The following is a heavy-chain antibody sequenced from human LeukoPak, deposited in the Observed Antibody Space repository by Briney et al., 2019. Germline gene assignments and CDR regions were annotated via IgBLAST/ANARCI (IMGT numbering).Heavy chain of an antibody. D-gene: IGHD5-12*01. J-gene: IGHJ4*02. Sequence: SETLSLTCIVSGGSINRHFWSWIRQPAGKGLEWLGRVHTTGSTNYNPSLKSRVTMSIDTSKNQVSLKMSSVTAADTAAYYCAGIPDDNGYPYYFDYWGQGTLVTVSS. CDR1: GGSINRHF. CDR2: VHTTGST. V-gene: IGHV4-4*07. CDR3: AGIPDDNGYPYYFDY.